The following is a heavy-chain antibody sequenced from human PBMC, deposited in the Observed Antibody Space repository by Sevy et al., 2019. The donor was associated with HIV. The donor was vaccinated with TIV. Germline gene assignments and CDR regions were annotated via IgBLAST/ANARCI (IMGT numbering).Heavy chain of an antibody. CDR2: IHYSGRT. CDR1: GGSITTYY. D-gene: IGHD5-12*01. Sequence: SETLSLTCTVSGGSITTYYWSWIRQPPGKGLEWIGYIHYSGRTNYNPSLKSRLTISVDTSKNQFSRKLTSVTAADTAVYYCAREATGAFDYWGQGTLVTVSS. J-gene: IGHJ4*02. V-gene: IGHV4-59*01. CDR3: AREATGAFDY.